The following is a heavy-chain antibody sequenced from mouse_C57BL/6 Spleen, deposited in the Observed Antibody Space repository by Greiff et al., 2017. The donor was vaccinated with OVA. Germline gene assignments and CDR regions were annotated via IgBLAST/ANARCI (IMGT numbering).Heavy chain of an antibody. V-gene: IGHV1-64*01. D-gene: IGHD1-1*01. CDR3: ARNTVVATRDYAMDY. J-gene: IGHJ4*01. Sequence: QVQLKQPGAELVKPGASVKLSCKASGYTFTSYWMHWVKQRPGQGLEWIGMIHPNSGSTNYNEKFKSKATLTVDKSSSTAYMQLSSLTSEDSAVYYCARNTVVATRDYAMDYWGQGTSVTVSS. CDR1: GYTFTSYW. CDR2: IHPNSGST.